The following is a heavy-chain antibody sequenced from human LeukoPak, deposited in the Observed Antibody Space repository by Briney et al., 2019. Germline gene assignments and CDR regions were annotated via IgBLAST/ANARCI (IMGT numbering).Heavy chain of an antibody. CDR1: GFTFNNYG. J-gene: IGHJ5*02. V-gene: IGHV3-23*01. CDR2: INGSGGST. Sequence: GGSLRLSCAGSGFTFNNYGIHWVRQAPGKGLEWVSDINGSGGSTYYTDSVKGRFTISRDNSKNTLYLQMNSLRAEDTAIYYCAKKYSTGLDPWGQGTLVTVSS. CDR3: AKKYSTGLDP. D-gene: IGHD1-26*01.